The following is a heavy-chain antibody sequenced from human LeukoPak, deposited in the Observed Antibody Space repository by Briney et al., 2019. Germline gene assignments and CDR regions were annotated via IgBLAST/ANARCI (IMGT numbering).Heavy chain of an antibody. Sequence: HPSETLSLTCTVSGGSISSGGYYWSWIRQHPGKGLEWIGYIHYSGSTYYNPSLKSRVTISVDTSKNQFSLKLSSVTAADTAVYYCARVAYGDLLWYFDYWGQGTLVTVSS. CDR2: IHYSGST. CDR3: ARVAYGDLLWYFDY. D-gene: IGHD4-17*01. CDR1: GGSISSGGYY. J-gene: IGHJ4*02. V-gene: IGHV4-31*03.